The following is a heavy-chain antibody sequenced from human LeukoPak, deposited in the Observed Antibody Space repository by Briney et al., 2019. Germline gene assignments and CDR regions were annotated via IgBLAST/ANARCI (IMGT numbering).Heavy chain of an antibody. Sequence: PGRSLRLSCGASGFIFSSYALHWVRQAPGKGLEWVAAISYDGGNTYYADSVKGQFTISRDNSKNTLYLQMESLRAEDTAVYYCARGRYSGYDSGYFDYWGQGTLVTVSS. D-gene: IGHD5-12*01. CDR3: ARGRYSGYDSGYFDY. CDR1: GFIFSSYA. CDR2: ISYDGGNT. V-gene: IGHV3-30*04. J-gene: IGHJ4*02.